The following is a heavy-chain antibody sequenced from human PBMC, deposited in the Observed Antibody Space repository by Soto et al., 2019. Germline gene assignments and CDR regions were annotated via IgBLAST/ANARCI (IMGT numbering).Heavy chain of an antibody. D-gene: IGHD6-13*01. CDR2: INPNSGGT. CDR3: ARGDRIAAAEDYYYYYGMDV. Sequence: GASVKVSCKASGYTFTGYCMHWVRQAPGQGLEWMGWINPNSGGTNYAQKFQGWVTMTRDTSISTAYMELSRLRSDDTAVYYCARGDRIAAAEDYYYYYGMDVWGQGTTVTVSS. J-gene: IGHJ6*02. CDR1: GYTFTGYC. V-gene: IGHV1-2*04.